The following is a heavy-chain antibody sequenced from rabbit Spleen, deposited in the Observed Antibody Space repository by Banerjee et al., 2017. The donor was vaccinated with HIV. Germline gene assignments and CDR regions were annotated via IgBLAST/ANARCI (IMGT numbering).Heavy chain of an antibody. V-gene: IGHV1S40*01. D-gene: IGHD6-1*01. CDR3: ARDYGGVPGFGFATDYYFKL. CDR1: GFSFSSNYW. J-gene: IGHJ4*01. CDR2: IYAGSGSNT. Sequence: QSLEESGGDLVKPGASLTLTCTASGFSFSSNYWICWVRQAPGKGLEWIACIYAGSGSNTYYANWVKGRFTISKTSSTTVTLQMTSLTAADTATYFCARDYGGVPGFGFATDYYFKLWGPGTLVTVS.